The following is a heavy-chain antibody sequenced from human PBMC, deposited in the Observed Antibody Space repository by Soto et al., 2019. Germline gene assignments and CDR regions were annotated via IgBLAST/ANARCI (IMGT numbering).Heavy chain of an antibody. J-gene: IGHJ4*02. CDR3: ATDFVYDILTGYYYAYFDY. D-gene: IGHD3-9*01. Sequence: FSSYAMRWVRQAPGKGLEWVSAISGSGGSTYYADSVKGRFTISRDNSKNTLYRQMNRLRAEDTAVYYCATDFVYDILTGYYYAYFDYWGQGTLVTVSS. CDR2: ISGSGGST. CDR1: FSSYA. V-gene: IGHV3-23*01.